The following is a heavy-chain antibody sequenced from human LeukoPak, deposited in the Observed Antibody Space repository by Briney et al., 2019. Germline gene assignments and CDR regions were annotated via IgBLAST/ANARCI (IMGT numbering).Heavy chain of an antibody. J-gene: IGHJ4*03. Sequence: GESLKISCKGSGYSFTSYWIGWVRQMPGKGLEWMGIIYPGDSDTRYSPSFQGQVTISADKSISTAYLQWSSLKASDTAMYYCASSYYYASSGYYPFDYWGQGTTVTVSS. D-gene: IGHD3-22*01. CDR2: IYPGDSDT. CDR1: GYSFTSYW. V-gene: IGHV5-51*01. CDR3: ASSYYYASSGYYPFDY.